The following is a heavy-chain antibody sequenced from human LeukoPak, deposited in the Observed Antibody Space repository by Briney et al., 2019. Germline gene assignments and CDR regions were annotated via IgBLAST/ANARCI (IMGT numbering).Heavy chain of an antibody. J-gene: IGHJ3*02. CDR3: VKSAGKDGYRDIFDI. Sequence: PGGSLRLSCAATFSNSALNWVRQAPGKGLEWVSTITKSGDITHYADSVKGRFTISRDNFRNTLFLQMNSLRAEDTAVYHCVKSAGKDGYRDIFDIWGQGTVVTVSS. V-gene: IGHV3-23*01. D-gene: IGHD5-24*01. CDR2: ITKSGDIT. CDR1: FSNSA.